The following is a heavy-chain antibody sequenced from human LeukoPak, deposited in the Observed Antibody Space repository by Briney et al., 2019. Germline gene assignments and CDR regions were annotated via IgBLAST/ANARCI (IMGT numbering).Heavy chain of an antibody. D-gene: IGHD3-9*01. CDR3: ARVPLYDILTGYGPYYFDY. Sequence: SETLSLTCTVSGGSISSYYWSWIRQPPGKGLEWIGYIYYSGSTNYNPSLKSRVTISVDTSKNQFSLKLSSVTAADTAVYYCARVPLYDILTGYGPYYFDYWGQGTLVTVSS. CDR2: IYYSGST. V-gene: IGHV4-59*01. CDR1: GGSISSYY. J-gene: IGHJ4*02.